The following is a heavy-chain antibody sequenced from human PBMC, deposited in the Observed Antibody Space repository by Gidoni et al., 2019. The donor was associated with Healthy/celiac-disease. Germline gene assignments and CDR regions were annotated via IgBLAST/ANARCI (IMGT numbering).Heavy chain of an antibody. V-gene: IGHV3-33*01. J-gene: IGHJ3*02. CDR2: IWYDGSNN. CDR1: GFTISSYG. Sequence: QVQRVESGDAVVQPGRDLRSSCAATGFTISSYGMQWVSQAPGKGLEWVAGIWYDGSNNYYADSVKGRFTIARDNSKNTLYLQMNSLRAEDTAVYYCARVRLLPHDAFDIWGQGTMVTVSS. CDR3: ARVRLLPHDAFDI. D-gene: IGHD3-22*01.